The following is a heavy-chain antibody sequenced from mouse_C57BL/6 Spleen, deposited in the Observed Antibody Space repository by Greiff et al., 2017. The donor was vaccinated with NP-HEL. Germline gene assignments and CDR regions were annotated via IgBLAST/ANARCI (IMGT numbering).Heavy chain of an antibody. J-gene: IGHJ4*01. V-gene: IGHV5-17*01. Sequence: EVKLMESGGGLVKPGGSLKLSCAASGFTFSDYGMHWVRQAPEKGLEWVAYISSGSSTIYYADTVKGRFTISRDNAKNTLFLQMTSLRSEDTAMYYCAREDYYGSNYAMDYWGQGTSVTVSS. CDR1: GFTFSDYG. D-gene: IGHD1-1*01. CDR2: ISSGSSTI. CDR3: AREDYYGSNYAMDY.